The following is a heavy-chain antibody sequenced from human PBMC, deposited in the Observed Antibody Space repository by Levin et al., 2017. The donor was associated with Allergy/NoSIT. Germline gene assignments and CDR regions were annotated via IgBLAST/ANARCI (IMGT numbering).Heavy chain of an antibody. V-gene: IGHV3-30-3*01. D-gene: IGHD3-10*01. CDR2: ISYDGSNK. J-gene: IGHJ4*02. CDR3: ARAGYYYGSGSSAGEAYYFDY. CDR1: GFTFSSYA. Sequence: QTGGSLRLSCAASGFTFSSYAMHWVRQAPGKGLEWVAVISYDGSNKYYADSVKGRFTISRDNSKNTLYLQMNSLRAEDTAVYYCARAGYYYGSGSSAGEAYYFDYWGQGTLVTVSS.